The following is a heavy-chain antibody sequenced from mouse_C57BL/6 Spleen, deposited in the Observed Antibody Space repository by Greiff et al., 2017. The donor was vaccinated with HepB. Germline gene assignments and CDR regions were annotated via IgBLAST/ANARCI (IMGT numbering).Heavy chain of an antibody. J-gene: IGHJ2*01. CDR3: ARRRGGYQYYFDY. CDR2: IYPGDGDT. Sequence: QVQLQQSGAELVKPGASVKISCKASGYAFSSYWMNWVKQRPGKGLEWIGQIYPGDGDTNYNGKFKGKATLTADKSSSTAYMQLSSLTSEDSAVYFCARRRGGYQYYFDYWGQGTTLTVSS. CDR1: GYAFSSYW. D-gene: IGHD2-2*01. V-gene: IGHV1-80*01.